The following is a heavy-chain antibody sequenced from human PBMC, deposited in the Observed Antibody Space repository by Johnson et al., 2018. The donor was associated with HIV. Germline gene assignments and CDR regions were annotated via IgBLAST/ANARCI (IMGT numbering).Heavy chain of an antibody. CDR3: ARGGHCGGDCAGAKQALDI. CDR1: GFTFDDYG. J-gene: IGHJ3*02. V-gene: IGHV3-66*01. CDR2: IHSGGST. D-gene: IGHD2-21*01. Sequence: VQLVESGGGVVRPGGSLRLSCAASGFTFDDYGMSWVRQAPGKGLEWVSVIHSGGSTYYADSVEGRFTIPRDNSKNTVLLQMNSLRVEATAVYYCARGGHCGGDCAGAKQALDIWGQGTRVTVSS.